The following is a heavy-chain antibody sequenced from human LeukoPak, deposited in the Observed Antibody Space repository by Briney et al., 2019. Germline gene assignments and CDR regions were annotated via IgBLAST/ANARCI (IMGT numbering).Heavy chain of an antibody. CDR3: VKDRRNPYRPEGPFDP. V-gene: IGHV3-9*01. CDR2: INWNSAST. CDR1: GFTFEDYA. Sequence: GGSLRLSCAASGFTFEDYAMHWVRQAPGKGLEWVSGINWNSASTGYADSVKGRFTISRDNVMNSLYLQMNSLRPEDTALYYCVKDRRNPYRPEGPFDPWGQGTLVTVSS. J-gene: IGHJ5*02. D-gene: IGHD1-14*01.